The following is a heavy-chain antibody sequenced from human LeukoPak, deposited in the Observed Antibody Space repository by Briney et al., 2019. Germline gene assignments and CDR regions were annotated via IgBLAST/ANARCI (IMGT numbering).Heavy chain of an antibody. CDR3: ARGQQIAYCGGDCYSYYFDY. Sequence: GASVKVSCKASGGTFSSYAISWVRQAPGQGLEWMGRIIPILGIANYAQKFQGRVTITADKSASTAYMELSSLRSEDTAVYYCARGQQIAYCGGDCYSYYFDYWGQGTLVTVSS. J-gene: IGHJ4*02. D-gene: IGHD2-21*02. CDR1: GGTFSSYA. CDR2: IIPILGIA. V-gene: IGHV1-69*04.